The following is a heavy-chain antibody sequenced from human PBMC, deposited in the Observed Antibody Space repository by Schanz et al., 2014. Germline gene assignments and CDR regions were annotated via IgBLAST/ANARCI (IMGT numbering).Heavy chain of an antibody. Sequence: EVFLVESGGGLVQPGGSLRLSCAASGFTVSSNYMSWVRQAPGKGLEWVSSLDRSGGKTYYADSVTGRFTISRDNSKKTLYLQMSSLTAEDTAVYYCARDKDVISTHFYSPFYFYVMDVWGQGTTVTVSS. CDR3: ARDKDVISTHFYSPFYFYVMDV. D-gene: IGHD3-3*02. CDR2: LDRSGGKT. J-gene: IGHJ6*02. V-gene: IGHV3-53*01. CDR1: GFTVSSNY.